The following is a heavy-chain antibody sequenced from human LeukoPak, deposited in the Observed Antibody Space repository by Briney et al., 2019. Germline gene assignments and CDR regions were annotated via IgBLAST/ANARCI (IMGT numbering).Heavy chain of an antibody. CDR2: ISSSSTYI. J-gene: IGHJ4*02. Sequence: PGGSLRLSCAASGFTFSSYAMAWVRQAPGKGLEWVSSISSSSTYIYYADSVKGRFTISRDNAKNSLYLQMNSLRAEDTAVYFCARGRGSGSYYNDYQFDCWGQGTLVTVSS. D-gene: IGHD3-10*01. V-gene: IGHV3-21*01. CDR1: GFTFSSYA. CDR3: ARGRGSGSYYNDYQFDC.